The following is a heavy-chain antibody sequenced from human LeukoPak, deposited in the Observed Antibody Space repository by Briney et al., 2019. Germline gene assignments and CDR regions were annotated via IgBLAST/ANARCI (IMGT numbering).Heavy chain of an antibody. Sequence: SETLSLTCTVSGDSISSYYWSWIRQPPGKGPEWIGYISYSGNTYYNPSLKSRVTISADTSKNQFSMKMTSVTAADTAVYYCARRNYYDSSGYVSVEWSQGTLVTVSS. CDR1: GDSISSYY. CDR3: ARRNYYDSSGYVSVE. D-gene: IGHD3-22*01. CDR2: ISYSGNT. V-gene: IGHV4-59*01. J-gene: IGHJ4*02.